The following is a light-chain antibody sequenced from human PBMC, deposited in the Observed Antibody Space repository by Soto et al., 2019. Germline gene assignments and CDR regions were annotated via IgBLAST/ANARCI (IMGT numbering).Light chain of an antibody. V-gene: IGLV2-23*02. CDR1: SSDVGGYNY. J-gene: IGLJ1*01. Sequence: QSALTQPASVSGSPGQSITISCTGSSSDVGGYNYVSWYQQHPGKAPKLMIYEVSERPAGVSNRFSGSKSGNTASLTISGLQAEDEADYYCCSYGGSNYVFGTGTKLTVL. CDR2: EVS. CDR3: CSYGGSNYV.